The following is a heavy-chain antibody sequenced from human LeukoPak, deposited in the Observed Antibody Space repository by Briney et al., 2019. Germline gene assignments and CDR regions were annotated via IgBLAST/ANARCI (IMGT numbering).Heavy chain of an antibody. V-gene: IGHV3-23*01. CDR1: GFTFSSYA. CDR2: INGSGGST. Sequence: GGSLRLSCAASGFTFSSYAMSWVRQAPGKGLEWVSAINGSGGSTYYADSVKGRFTISKDNSKNTLYLQMNSLRAEDTAVYYCAKGGFDWFGDDYWGQGTLVTVSS. J-gene: IGHJ4*02. CDR3: AKGGFDWFGDDY. D-gene: IGHD3-10*01.